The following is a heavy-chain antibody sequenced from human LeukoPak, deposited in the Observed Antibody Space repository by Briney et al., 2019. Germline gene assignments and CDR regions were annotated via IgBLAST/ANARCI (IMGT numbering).Heavy chain of an antibody. CDR2: IFHSGST. J-gene: IGHJ3*02. CDR1: GYSISSGYY. D-gene: IGHD3-10*02. Sequence: PSETLSLTCDVSGYSISSGYYWAWIRQFPGKGLECIGSIFHSGSTYDNPSLKSRVTTSVDASKNYFSLTLSSVTAADTAVYHCARHMTTDMLDAFDIWGQGTMVIISS. V-gene: IGHV4-38-2*01. CDR3: ARHMTTDMLDAFDI.